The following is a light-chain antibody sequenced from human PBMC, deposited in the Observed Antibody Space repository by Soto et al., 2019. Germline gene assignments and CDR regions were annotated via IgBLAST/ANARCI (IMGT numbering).Light chain of an antibody. J-gene: IGKJ2*01. CDR3: QQYNNWRYT. CDR2: GAS. Sequence: EIVMTQSPATLSVSPGERATLSCRASQSVSSNLAWYQQKPGQAPRLLIYGASTRATGIPARFSGSGSGPEFTLTISSLQSEDFAVYYCQQYNNWRYTFGQGTKLEIK. V-gene: IGKV3-15*01. CDR1: QSVSSN.